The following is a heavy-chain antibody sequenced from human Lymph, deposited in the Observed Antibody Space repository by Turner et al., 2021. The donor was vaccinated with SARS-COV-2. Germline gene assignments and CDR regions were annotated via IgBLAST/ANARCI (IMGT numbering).Heavy chain of an antibody. Sequence: EVQLVESGGGLVKPGGSLILSCAASGFTFSTYSMNWVRQAPGKGLEWISSISSRSSYIYYADSVKGRFTISRDDAKNSLYLQMNSLRAEDTAVYYCARDIPTTADYFDYWGQGTLVTVSS. CDR1: GFTFSTYS. CDR2: ISSRSSYI. J-gene: IGHJ4*02. D-gene: IGHD4-17*01. V-gene: IGHV3-21*01. CDR3: ARDIPTTADYFDY.